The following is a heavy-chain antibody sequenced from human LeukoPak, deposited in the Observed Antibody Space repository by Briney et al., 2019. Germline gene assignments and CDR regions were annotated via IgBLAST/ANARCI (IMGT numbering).Heavy chain of an antibody. CDR1: GYSFTSYW. CDR3: ARLMGYYGSGSSPYGMDV. J-gene: IGHJ6*04. V-gene: IGHV5-10-1*01. CDR2: IDPSDSYT. D-gene: IGHD3-10*01. Sequence: GESLRISCKGSGYSFTSYWISWVRQMPGKGLEWMGRIDPSDSYTNYSPSFQGLVTISADKSISTAYLQWSSLKASDTAMYYCARLMGYYGSGSSPYGMDVWGKGTTVTVSS.